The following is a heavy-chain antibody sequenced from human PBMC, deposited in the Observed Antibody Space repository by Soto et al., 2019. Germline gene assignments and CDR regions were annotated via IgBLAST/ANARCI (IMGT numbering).Heavy chain of an antibody. CDR2: IIPIFGTA. V-gene: IGHV1-69*01. Sequence: QVQLVQSGAEVKKPGSSVTVSCKASGGTFSSYAISWVRQAPGQGLEWMGGIIPIFGTANYAQKFQGRVTITADESTSTAYMELSSLRAEDTAVYYCARTRRGRSSSPFDYWGQGTLVTVSS. CDR3: ARTRRGRSSSPFDY. J-gene: IGHJ4*02. D-gene: IGHD6-13*01. CDR1: GGTFSSYA.